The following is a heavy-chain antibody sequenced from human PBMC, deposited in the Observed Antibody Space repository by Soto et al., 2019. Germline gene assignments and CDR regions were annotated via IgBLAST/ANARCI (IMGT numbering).Heavy chain of an antibody. Sequence: GEYVRPSLADYGYTFRISAIQWERQCPGKGLEWVAVISYDGSNKYYADSVKGRFTISRDNSKNTLYLQMNSLRAEDTAVYYCARRYCGYEMEGGNYYYYGMDVWGQGT. CDR1: GYTFRISA. J-gene: IGHJ6*02. V-gene: IGHV3-30-3*01. CDR2: ISYDGSNK. D-gene: IGHD5-12*01. CDR3: ARRYCGYEMEGGNYYYYGMDV.